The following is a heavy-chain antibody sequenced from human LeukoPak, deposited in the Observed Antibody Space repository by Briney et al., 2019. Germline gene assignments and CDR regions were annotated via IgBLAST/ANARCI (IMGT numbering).Heavy chain of an antibody. J-gene: IGHJ4*02. CDR2: INYSGRP. CDR1: GYSIGSGYD. V-gene: IGHV4-38-2*02. CDR3: ARQDYQLLRGLFDY. D-gene: IGHD2-2*01. Sequence: KPSETLSLTCSVSGYSIGSGYDWAWIRQPPGKGLEWIGSINYSGRPYYNPSLKSRVTISVDTSKNQFSLKLSSVTAADTAVYYCARQDYQLLRGLFDYWGQGTLVTVSS.